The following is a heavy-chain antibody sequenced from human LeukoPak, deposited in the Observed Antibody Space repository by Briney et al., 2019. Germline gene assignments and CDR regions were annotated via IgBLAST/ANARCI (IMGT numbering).Heavy chain of an antibody. CDR3: ARATGGSSWYGGAYYYYYGMDV. CDR1: GFTFSSYS. D-gene: IGHD6-13*01. V-gene: IGHV3-7*01. Sequence: GGSLRLSCAASGFTFSSYSMSWVRQAPGKGLEWVANIKQDGSEKYYVDSVKGRFTISRDNAKNSLYLQMNSLRAEDTAVYYCARATGGSSWYGGAYYYYYGMDVWGQGTTVTVSS. CDR2: IKQDGSEK. J-gene: IGHJ6*02.